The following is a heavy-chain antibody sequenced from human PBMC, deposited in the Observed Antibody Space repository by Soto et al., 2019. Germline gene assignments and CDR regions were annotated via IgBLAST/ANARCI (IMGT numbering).Heavy chain of an antibody. CDR3: AYGLLYGSGSYYDAFDI. CDR1: GFTFSSYA. Sequence: GGSLRLSCAASGFTFSSYAMSWVRQAPGKGLEWVSAISGSGGSTYYADSVKGRFTISRDNSKNTLYLQMNSLRAEDSAVYYCAYGLLYGSGSYYDAFDIWGQGTMVTVSS. D-gene: IGHD3-10*01. J-gene: IGHJ3*02. CDR2: ISGSGGST. V-gene: IGHV3-23*01.